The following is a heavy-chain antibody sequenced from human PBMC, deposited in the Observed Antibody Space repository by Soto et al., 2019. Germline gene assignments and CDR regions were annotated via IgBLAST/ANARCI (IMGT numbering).Heavy chain of an antibody. Sequence: EVQLVESGGGVLRPGGSLRLSCAASGFTFDDYGMSWARQAPGKGLEWVSGVNWNGGSTGYADSVKGRFTISRDNAKNSLYLXMNSLRAEDTAFYYCVRGASLNFDYWGQGTLVTVSS. CDR3: VRGASLNFDY. D-gene: IGHD1-26*01. CDR1: GFTFDDYG. J-gene: IGHJ4*02. CDR2: VNWNGGST. V-gene: IGHV3-20*04.